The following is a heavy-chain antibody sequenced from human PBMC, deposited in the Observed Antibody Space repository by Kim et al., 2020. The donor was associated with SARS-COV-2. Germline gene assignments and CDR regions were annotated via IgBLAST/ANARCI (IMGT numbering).Heavy chain of an antibody. V-gene: IGHV3-30*04. CDR3: ARSVRGVIKNYYYYGMDV. Sequence: GGSLRLSCAASGFTFSSYAMHWVRQAPGKGLEWVAVISYDGSNKYYADSVKGRFTISRDNSKNTLYLQMNSLRAEDTAVYYCARSVRGVIKNYYYYGMDVWGQGTTVTVSS. D-gene: IGHD3-10*01. CDR1: GFTFSSYA. J-gene: IGHJ6*02. CDR2: ISYDGSNK.